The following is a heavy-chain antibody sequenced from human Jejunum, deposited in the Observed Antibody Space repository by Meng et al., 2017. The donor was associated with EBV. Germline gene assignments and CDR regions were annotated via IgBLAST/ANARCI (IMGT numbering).Heavy chain of an antibody. CDR3: TSGYTGPSHDGH. V-gene: IGHV3-15*01. J-gene: IGHJ4*02. D-gene: IGHD2-2*02. CDR1: GFTLNSAW. Sequence: VEVGGGCGKSGGSLRLVWAGFGFTLNSAWMNWVRQAPGKGLEWVGLIRSKADGETTDYAAPVKGRFTISRDDSTDTLYLQMNSLQTEDAGVYYCTSGYTGPSHDGHWGQGTLVTVSS. CDR2: IRSKADGETT.